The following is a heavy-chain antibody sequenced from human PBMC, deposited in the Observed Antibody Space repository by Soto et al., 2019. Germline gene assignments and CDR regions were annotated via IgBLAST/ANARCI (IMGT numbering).Heavy chain of an antibody. D-gene: IGHD3-22*01. CDR1: GGSSISSSYY. Sequence: LETLSHTCTVSGGSSISSSYYWGWIRQPPGKGLEWIGSIYYSVSTYYNPSLKSRVTISVDTSKNQFSLKLSSVTAADTAVYYCARRLYYDSSGFEGGGMDVWGQGTTVTVSS. J-gene: IGHJ6*02. CDR3: ARRLYYDSSGFEGGGMDV. CDR2: IYYSVST. V-gene: IGHV4-39*01.